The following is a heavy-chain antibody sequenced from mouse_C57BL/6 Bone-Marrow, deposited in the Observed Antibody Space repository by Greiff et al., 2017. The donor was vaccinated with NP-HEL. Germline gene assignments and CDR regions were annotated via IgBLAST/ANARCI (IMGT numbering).Heavy chain of an antibody. CDR1: GYSITSDY. V-gene: IGHV3-8*01. CDR3: ARYAGSRGYYAMDY. CDR2: ISYSGST. D-gene: IGHD1-1*01. Sequence: EVKLMESGPGLAKPSQPLSLTCSVTGYSITSDYWNWIRKFPGNKLEYMGYISYSGSTYYNPSLKSRISITRDTSKNQYYLQLNSVTTEDTTTYYCARYAGSRGYYAMDYWGQGTSVTVSS. J-gene: IGHJ4*01.